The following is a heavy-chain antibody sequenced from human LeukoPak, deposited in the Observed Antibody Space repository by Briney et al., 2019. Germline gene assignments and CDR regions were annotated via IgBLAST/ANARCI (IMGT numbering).Heavy chain of an antibody. V-gene: IGHV4-59*08. CDR1: GGSICTYY. CDR2: IYVTGT. D-gene: IGHD3-16*02. J-gene: IGHJ6*03. CDR3: ARHIGGGIEDMDV. Sequence: SETLSLTCTVSGGSICTYYWSWIRQSPGKGLEWIGYIYVTGTRYNPYLQSRVTISLDRSRNQFFLKMSSVTAADTAVYYCARHIGGGIEDMDVWGKGTKVIVSS.